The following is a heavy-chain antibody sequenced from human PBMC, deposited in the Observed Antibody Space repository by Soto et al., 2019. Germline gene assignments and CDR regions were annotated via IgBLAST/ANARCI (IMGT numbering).Heavy chain of an antibody. CDR2: INQSGGGT. CDR1: GYTFTSSY. V-gene: IGHV1-46*01. J-gene: IGHJ6*02. D-gene: IGHD2-15*01. CDR3: ARGSGASGLDV. Sequence: QVQLVQSGAEVKKPGASVKVSCKASGYTFTSSYIHWVRQAPGQGHEWMGIINQSGGGTSYEQKLKGRVTMTRDTSTRTDYMELNSLRSEDTAVYYCARGSGASGLDVWGQGTTVNVS.